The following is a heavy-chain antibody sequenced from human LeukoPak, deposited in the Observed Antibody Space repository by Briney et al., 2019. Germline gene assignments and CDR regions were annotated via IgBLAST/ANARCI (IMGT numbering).Heavy chain of an antibody. Sequence: SETLSLTCTVSGGSISSYYWSWIRQPPGKGLEWIGYIYYSGSTNYNPSLKSRVTISLDTSKNQFSLKLRSVTAADTAVYYCARGGYDILTGLPSFDYWGQGTLVTVSS. CDR2: IYYSGST. CDR1: GGSISSYY. CDR3: ARGGYDILTGLPSFDY. V-gene: IGHV4-59*01. J-gene: IGHJ4*02. D-gene: IGHD3-9*01.